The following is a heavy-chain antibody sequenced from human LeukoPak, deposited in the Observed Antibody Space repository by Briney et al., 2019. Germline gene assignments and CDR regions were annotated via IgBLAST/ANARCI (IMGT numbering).Heavy chain of an antibody. V-gene: IGHV3-48*02. CDR3: ARDQSDYYGSGSYSEGSY. D-gene: IGHD3-10*01. Sequence: GGPLRLSCAASGFTFSTYSMKWVRQAPGKGLEWVSYISSSSGTIYYADSVKGRFTISRDNAKNSLYLQMNGLRDEDTAVYYCARDQSDYYGSGSYSEGSYWGQGTLVTVSS. J-gene: IGHJ4*02. CDR2: ISSSSGTI. CDR1: GFTFSTYS.